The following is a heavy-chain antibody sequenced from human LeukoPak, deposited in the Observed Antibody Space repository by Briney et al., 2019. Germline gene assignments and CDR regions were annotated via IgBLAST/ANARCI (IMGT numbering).Heavy chain of an antibody. J-gene: IGHJ3*02. CDR2: ISSSSSYI. D-gene: IGHD2-15*01. Sequence: GGSLRLSCAASGFTFSSYSMNWVRQAPGKGLEWVSSISSSSSYIYYADSVKGRFTISRDNAKNSLYLQMNSLRAEDTAVYYCARLGSGDAFDIWGQGAMVTVSS. CDR3: ARLGSGDAFDI. V-gene: IGHV3-21*01. CDR1: GFTFSSYS.